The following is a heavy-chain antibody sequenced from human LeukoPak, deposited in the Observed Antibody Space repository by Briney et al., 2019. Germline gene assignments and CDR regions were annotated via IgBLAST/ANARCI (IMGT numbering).Heavy chain of an antibody. J-gene: IGHJ4*02. CDR1: GVSFSGYY. CDR3: ARGRNTVTTSIDY. Sequence: SETLSLTCAVYGVSFSGYYWSWIRQPPGKGLEWIGEINHSGSTNYNPSLKSRVTISVDTSKNQFSLKLSSVTAADTAVYYCARGRNTVTTSIDYWGQGTLVTVSS. D-gene: IGHD4-17*01. CDR2: INHSGST. V-gene: IGHV4-34*01.